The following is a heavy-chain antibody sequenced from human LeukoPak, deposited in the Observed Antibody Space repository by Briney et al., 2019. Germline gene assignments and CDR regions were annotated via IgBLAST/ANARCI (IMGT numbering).Heavy chain of an antibody. Sequence: SVKVSCKASGGTFSSYAISWVRQAPGQGLEWMGGIIPIFGTANYAQKFQGRVTITADESTSTAYTELSSLRSEDTAVYYCARAITIFGVVITPLSYGMDVWGQGTTVTVSS. CDR3: ARAITIFGVVITPLSYGMDV. D-gene: IGHD3-3*01. V-gene: IGHV1-69*13. CDR1: GGTFSSYA. CDR2: IIPIFGTA. J-gene: IGHJ6*02.